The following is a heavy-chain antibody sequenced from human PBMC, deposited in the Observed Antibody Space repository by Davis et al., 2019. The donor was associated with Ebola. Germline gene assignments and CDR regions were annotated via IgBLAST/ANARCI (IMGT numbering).Heavy chain of an antibody. D-gene: IGHD4-17*01. CDR3: AKPHDYGDLSHFDY. CDR2: ISYDGSIK. V-gene: IGHV3-30*18. Sequence: GESLKISCAASGFTFSSYGIHWVRQAPGKGLEWVAVISYDGSIKYYADSVKGRFTISRDNSKNTLYLQMNSLRAEDTAVYYCAKPHDYGDLSHFDYWGQGILVTVSS. CDR1: GFTFSSYG. J-gene: IGHJ4*02.